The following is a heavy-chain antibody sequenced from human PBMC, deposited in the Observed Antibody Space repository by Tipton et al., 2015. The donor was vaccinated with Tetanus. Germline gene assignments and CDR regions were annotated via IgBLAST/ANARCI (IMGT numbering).Heavy chain of an antibody. CDR3: ARGMGAYLN. V-gene: IGHV4-59*01. CDR2: IYSTGAT. CDR1: GGSMGTNH. J-gene: IGHJ4*02. Sequence: LRLSCSVSGGSMGTNHWVWIRQAPGKRLESIGYIYSTGATKYNPSLESRVRISIDTSKSQFSMRLSSVTVADTAAYYCARGMGAYLNWGQGTLVTVS. D-gene: IGHD1-26*01.